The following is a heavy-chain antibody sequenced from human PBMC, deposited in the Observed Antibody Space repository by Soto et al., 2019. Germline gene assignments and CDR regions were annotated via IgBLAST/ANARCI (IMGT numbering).Heavy chain of an antibody. Sequence: SETLSLTCAVYGGSFSGYYWSWIRQPPGKGLEWIGEINHSGSTNYNPSLKSRVTISVDTSKNQFSLKLSSVTAADTAVYYCASRDRAADSSYDEYYFDYWGQGTLVTVSS. J-gene: IGHJ4*02. D-gene: IGHD6-6*01. CDR2: INHSGST. CDR1: GGSFSGYY. CDR3: ASRDRAADSSYDEYYFDY. V-gene: IGHV4-34*01.